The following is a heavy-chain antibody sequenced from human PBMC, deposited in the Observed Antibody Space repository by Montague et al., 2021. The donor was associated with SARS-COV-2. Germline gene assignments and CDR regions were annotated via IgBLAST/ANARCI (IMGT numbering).Heavy chain of an antibody. V-gene: IGHV4-34*01. CDR2: INHSGST. CDR3: ARRSRVMTAIWALGTSLTSWFDP. CDR1: GGSFSGYS. D-gene: IGHD2-21*02. J-gene: IGHJ5*02. Sequence: SETLSLTCAVYGGSFSGYSWSWIRQPPGKGLEWIGEINHSGSTNYNPSLKSRVTISVDTSKNQFSLRLSSVTAADTAVYYCARRSRVMTAIWALGTSLTSWFDPWGQGTLVTVSS.